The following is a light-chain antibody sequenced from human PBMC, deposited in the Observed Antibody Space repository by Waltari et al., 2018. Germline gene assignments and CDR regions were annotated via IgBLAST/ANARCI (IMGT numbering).Light chain of an antibody. J-gene: IGKJ2*01. Sequence: DIQLTQSPSSLSASIGDSVTISCRTSQSITTFLNWYQQRPGQAPRLLISATSTLQSGVPSRFSGGGSGTEFTLTISGLQPEDFAVYYCQQNSRAPFNFGQGTDLDIK. CDR2: ATS. CDR1: QSITTF. V-gene: IGKV1-39*01. CDR3: QQNSRAPFN.